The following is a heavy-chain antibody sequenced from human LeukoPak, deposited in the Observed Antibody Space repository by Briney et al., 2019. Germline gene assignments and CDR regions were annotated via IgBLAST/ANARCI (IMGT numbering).Heavy chain of an antibody. J-gene: IGHJ4*02. CDR3: ARDPKDTAMVGGY. CDR1: GFTFSSYS. CDR2: ISSSSSSTI. V-gene: IGHV3-48*01. D-gene: IGHD5-18*01. Sequence: AGGSLRLSCAASGFTFSSYSMNWVRQAPGKGLEWVSYISSSSSSTIHYADSVKGRFTISRDNAKNSLYLQMNSLRAEDTAVYYCARDPKDTAMVGGYWGQGTLVTVSS.